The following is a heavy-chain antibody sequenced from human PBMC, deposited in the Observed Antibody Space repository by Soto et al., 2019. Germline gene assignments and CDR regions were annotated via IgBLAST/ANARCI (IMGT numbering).Heavy chain of an antibody. J-gene: IGHJ5*02. Sequence: QVQLVESGGGVVQPGRSLRLSCAASGFTFSSYGMHWVRQAPGKGLEWVAVISYDGSNKYYADSVKGRFTISRDNSKNTLYLQMNSLRAEDTAVYYCAKELRYCSSTSCYDDNRFYPWGQGTLVTVSS. CDR1: GFTFSSYG. D-gene: IGHD2-2*01. CDR3: AKELRYCSSTSCYDDNRFYP. V-gene: IGHV3-30*18. CDR2: ISYDGSNK.